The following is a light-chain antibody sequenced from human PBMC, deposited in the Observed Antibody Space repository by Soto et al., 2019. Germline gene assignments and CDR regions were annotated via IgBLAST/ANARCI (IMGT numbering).Light chain of an antibody. Sequence: QSVLTQPSSVSGTPGHRVTISCSGTTSNVGGNVVNWYQQFPETAPKLIIYSNNFRPSGVPDRFSGSKSGTSASLAISGLLSEDDADYYCATWDDSLDGRVFGGGTKLTVL. CDR3: ATWDDSLDGRV. CDR1: TSNVGGNV. V-gene: IGLV1-44*01. CDR2: SNN. J-gene: IGLJ3*02.